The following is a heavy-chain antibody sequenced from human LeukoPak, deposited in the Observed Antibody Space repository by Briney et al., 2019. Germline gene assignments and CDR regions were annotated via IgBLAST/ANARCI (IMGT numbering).Heavy chain of an antibody. Sequence: SETLSLTCTVSGGSISSYYWSWIRQPPGKGLEWIGYIYYSGSTNYNPSLKSRVTISVDTSKNQFSLKLSSVTAADTAVYYCAREDYGDDGDAFDIWGRGTMVTVSS. J-gene: IGHJ3*02. V-gene: IGHV4-59*01. D-gene: IGHD4-17*01. CDR2: IYYSGST. CDR1: GGSISSYY. CDR3: AREDYGDDGDAFDI.